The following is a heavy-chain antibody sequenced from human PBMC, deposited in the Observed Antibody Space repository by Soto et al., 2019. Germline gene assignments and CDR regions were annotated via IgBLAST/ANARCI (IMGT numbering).Heavy chain of an antibody. V-gene: IGHV1-69*13. J-gene: IGHJ4*02. CDR1: GGTFSSYA. CDR3: ARVCSSTSCYTDY. Sequence: GASVKGSGKASGGTFSSYAISWVRQAPGQGLEWMGGIIPIFGTANYAQKFQGRVTITADESTSTAYMELSSLRSEDTAVYYCARVCSSTSCYTDYWGQGTLVTVSS. CDR2: IIPIFGTA. D-gene: IGHD2-2*02.